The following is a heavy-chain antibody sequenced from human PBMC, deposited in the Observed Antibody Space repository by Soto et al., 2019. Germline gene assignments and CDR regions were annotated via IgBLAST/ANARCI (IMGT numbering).Heavy chain of an antibody. CDR1: GFTFSSYS. J-gene: IGHJ6*02. V-gene: IGHV3-21*01. Sequence: GGSLRLSCAASGFTFSSYSMNWVRQAPGKGLEWVSSISSSSSYIYYADSVKGRFTISRDNAKNSLYLQMNSLRAEDTAVYYCAVPYSNGIYYYYGMDVWGQGTTVTVSS. CDR2: ISSSSSYI. D-gene: IGHD4-4*01. CDR3: AVPYSNGIYYYYGMDV.